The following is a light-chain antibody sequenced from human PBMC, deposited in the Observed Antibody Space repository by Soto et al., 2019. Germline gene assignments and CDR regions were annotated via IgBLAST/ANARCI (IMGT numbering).Light chain of an antibody. CDR3: CSYTGTSTLL. V-gene: IGLV2-23*02. CDR1: SSDVGSYNL. CDR2: VVS. Sequence: QSVLTQPASVSGSPGQSITISCTGTSSDVGSYNLVSWYQQHPGKAPKLMIYVVSRRPSGVSNRFSGSKSGNTASLTVSGLQAEDEAEYYCCSYTGTSTLLFGGGTKLTVL. J-gene: IGLJ2*01.